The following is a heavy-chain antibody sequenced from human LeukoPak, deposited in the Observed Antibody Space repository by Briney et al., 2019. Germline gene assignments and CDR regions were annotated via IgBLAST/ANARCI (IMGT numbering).Heavy chain of an antibody. Sequence: GGSLRLSCAVSGFTFSSYAMSWVRQAPGKGLEWVSAISGSGGSTYYADSVKGRFTISRDNSKNTLYLQMNSLRAEDTAVYYCAKVLGIAAAGTVDYWGQGTLVTVSS. J-gene: IGHJ4*02. CDR1: GFTFSSYA. V-gene: IGHV3-23*01. CDR2: ISGSGGST. CDR3: AKVLGIAAAGTVDY. D-gene: IGHD6-13*01.